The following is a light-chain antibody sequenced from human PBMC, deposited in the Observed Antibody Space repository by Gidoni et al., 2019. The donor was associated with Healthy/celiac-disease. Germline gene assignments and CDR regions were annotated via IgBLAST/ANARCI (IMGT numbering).Light chain of an antibody. J-gene: IGKJ2*04. CDR3: QQYYSTPRS. V-gene: IGKV4-1*01. CDR1: QSVLYSSNNKNY. CDR2: GAS. Sequence: DIVMTQTPDSLPVSLGEMATINCKSSQSVLYSSNNKNYLAWYQQKPGQPPKLLIYGASTRESGVPDRFSGSGSGTDFTLTISSLQAEDVAVYYCQQYYSTPRSFGQGTKLEIK.